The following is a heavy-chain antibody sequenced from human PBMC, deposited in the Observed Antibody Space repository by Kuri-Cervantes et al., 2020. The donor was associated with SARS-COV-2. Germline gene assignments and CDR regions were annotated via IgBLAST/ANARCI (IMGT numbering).Heavy chain of an antibody. CDR2: INHSGST. Sequence: GSLRLSCAVYGGSFSGYYWSWIRRPPGKGLEWIGEINHSGSTNYNPSLKSRVTISVDTSKNQFSLKLSSVTAADTAVYYCARRDYDFWSGYAWFDPWGQGTLVTVSS. CDR1: GGSFSGYY. V-gene: IGHV4-34*01. CDR3: ARRDYDFWSGYAWFDP. J-gene: IGHJ5*02. D-gene: IGHD3-3*01.